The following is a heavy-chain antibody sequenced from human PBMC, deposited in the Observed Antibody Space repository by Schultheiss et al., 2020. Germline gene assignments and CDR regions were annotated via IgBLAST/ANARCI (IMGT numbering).Heavy chain of an antibody. J-gene: IGHJ4*02. D-gene: IGHD6-13*01. V-gene: IGHV4-39*07. Sequence: SETLSLTCTVSGGSISSGDYYWSWIRQPPGKGLEWIGSIYYSGISHYNPSLKSRVTISVDTSKNQFSLKLSSVTAADTAVYYCARGAAAARDFDYWGQGTLVTVSS. CDR3: ARGAAAARDFDY. CDR1: GGSISSGDYY. CDR2: IYYSGIS.